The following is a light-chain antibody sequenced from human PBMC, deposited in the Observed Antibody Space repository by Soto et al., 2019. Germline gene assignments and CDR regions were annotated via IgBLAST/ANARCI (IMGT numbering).Light chain of an antibody. Sequence: EIVLTQSPATLSVSPVERATLSCRASQSVSYNLAWYQQKPGQAPRLLIYGASTRATGIPDRFSGSGSATDFTLTISSLEPEDFAVYYCQQHFNGPITFGQGTRLE. V-gene: IGKV3-15*01. J-gene: IGKJ5*01. CDR1: QSVSYN. CDR3: QQHFNGPIT. CDR2: GAS.